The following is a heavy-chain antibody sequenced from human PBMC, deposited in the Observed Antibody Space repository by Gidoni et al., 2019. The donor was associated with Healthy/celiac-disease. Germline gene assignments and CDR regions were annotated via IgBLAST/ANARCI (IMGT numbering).Heavy chain of an antibody. Sequence: QVQLVQSGAEVKKPGASVKVSCKVSGYTLTELSMHWVRQAPGKGLEWMGGFDPEDGETIYAQKFQGRVTMTEDTSTDTAYMELSSLRSEDTAVYYCATVESSSTRRYYYYGMDVWGQGTTVTVSS. CDR2: FDPEDGET. CDR1: GYTLTELS. CDR3: ATVESSSTRRYYYYGMDV. V-gene: IGHV1-24*01. D-gene: IGHD2-2*01. J-gene: IGHJ6*02.